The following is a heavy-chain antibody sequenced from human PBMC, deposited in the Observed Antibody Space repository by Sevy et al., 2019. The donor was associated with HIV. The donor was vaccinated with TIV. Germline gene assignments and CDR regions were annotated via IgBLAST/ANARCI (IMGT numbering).Heavy chain of an antibody. D-gene: IGHD3-3*01. J-gene: IGHJ6*02. V-gene: IGHV3-48*02. CDR3: ARGFMGADYYYGMDV. CDR1: RSTFSSSS. Sequence: ESLKISCAASRSTFSSSSVNWVRQAPGKGLEWVSYISSSSTTIYYADSVKGRFTISRDNAKNSLYLQMNSLRDEDTAVYYCARGFMGADYYYGMDVWGQGTTVTVSS. CDR2: ISSSSTTI.